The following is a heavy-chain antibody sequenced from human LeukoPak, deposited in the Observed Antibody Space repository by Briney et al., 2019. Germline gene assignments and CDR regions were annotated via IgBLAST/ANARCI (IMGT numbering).Heavy chain of an antibody. V-gene: IGHV4-30-4*08. CDR3: ARDSGGWYARVDY. Sequence: SETLSLTCTVSGGSISSGDYYWRWLRQPPGKGLEWIGYIYYSGSTYYNPSLKSRVTISVDTSKNQFSLKLSSVTAADTAVYYCARDSGGWYARVDYWGQGTLVTVSS. D-gene: IGHD6-19*01. J-gene: IGHJ4*02. CDR1: GGSISSGDYY. CDR2: IYYSGST.